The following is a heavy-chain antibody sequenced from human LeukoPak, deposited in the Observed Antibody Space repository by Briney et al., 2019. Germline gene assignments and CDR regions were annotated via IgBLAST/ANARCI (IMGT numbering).Heavy chain of an antibody. V-gene: IGHV4-34*01. Sequence: SETLSLTCAVYGGSFSGYYWSWIRQPPGKGLEWIGEINHSGSTNYNPSLKSRVTISVDTSKNQFSLKLSSVPAADTAVYYGASGKRYFDWLLGTRDYYYYGMDVWGQGTTVTVSS. CDR2: INHSGST. J-gene: IGHJ6*02. CDR3: ASGKRYFDWLLGTRDYYYYGMDV. D-gene: IGHD3-9*01. CDR1: GGSFSGYY.